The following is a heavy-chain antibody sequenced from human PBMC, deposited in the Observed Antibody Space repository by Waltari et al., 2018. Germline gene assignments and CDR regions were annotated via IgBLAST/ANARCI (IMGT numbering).Heavy chain of an antibody. J-gene: IGHJ4*02. V-gene: IGHV3-23*04. CDR1: GFTFSTYA. CDR3: AKRAAYSGSRGLYYFDY. D-gene: IGHD1-26*01. CDR2: ISDNGGDA. Sequence: EVQLVESGGGLAQPGESLKISWAASGFTFSTYAMSWVRQAPGKGLEWVSVISDNGGDASYADSVKGRFAISRDNSKNTLYLQINSLRAEDTAIYYCAKRAAYSGSRGLYYFDYWGQGTLVTVSS.